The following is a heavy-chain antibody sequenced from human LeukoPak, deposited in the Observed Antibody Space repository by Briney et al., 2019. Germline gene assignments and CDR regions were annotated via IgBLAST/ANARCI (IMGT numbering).Heavy chain of an antibody. D-gene: IGHD3-16*02. CDR3: AKDNPSIRLAELSHLDY. J-gene: IGHJ4*02. Sequence: GGSLRLSCAASGFTFSSYGMHWVRQAPGKGLEWVAFIRYDGSNKYYADSVKGRFTISRDNSKNTLYLQMNSLRAEDTAVYYCAKDNPSIRLAELSHLDYWGQGTLVTVSS. V-gene: IGHV3-30*02. CDR2: IRYDGSNK. CDR1: GFTFSSYG.